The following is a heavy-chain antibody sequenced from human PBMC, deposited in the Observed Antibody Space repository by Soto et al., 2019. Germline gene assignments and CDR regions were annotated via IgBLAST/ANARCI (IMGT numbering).Heavy chain of an antibody. CDR3: ARVDVVVVAAPLDY. D-gene: IGHD2-15*01. CDR2: ISAYNGNT. Sequence: ASVKVSCKASGYTFTSYGISWVRQAPGQGLERMGWISAYNGNTNYAQKLQGRVTMTTDTSTSTAYMELRSLRSDDTAVYYCARVDVVVVAAPLDYWGQGTLVTVSS. CDR1: GYTFTSYG. V-gene: IGHV1-18*01. J-gene: IGHJ4*02.